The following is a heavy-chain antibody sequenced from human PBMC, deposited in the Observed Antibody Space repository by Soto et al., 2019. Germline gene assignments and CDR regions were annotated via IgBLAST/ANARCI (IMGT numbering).Heavy chain of an antibody. CDR1: GYTFTSYG. V-gene: IGHV1-18*01. J-gene: IGHJ6*02. Sequence: QVQLVQSGAEVKKPGASVKVSCKASGYTFTSYGITWVRQAPGQGLEWLGWINGYNGNTNYAQKLQGRVTMTTDTSKSTAYMERRSLRSDDTAVYYCARMGDVPYYYYGMDVWGQGTTVTVSS. D-gene: IGHD3-16*01. CDR2: INGYNGNT. CDR3: ARMGDVPYYYYGMDV.